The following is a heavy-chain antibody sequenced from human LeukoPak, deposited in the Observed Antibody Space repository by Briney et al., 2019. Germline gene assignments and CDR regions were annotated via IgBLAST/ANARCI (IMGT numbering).Heavy chain of an antibody. V-gene: IGHV3-21*01. CDR1: GLPFSSYT. CDR2: ITGGSNYM. CDR3: ARSVVPAGAWFDP. Sequence: GGSLRLSCAASGLPFSSYTMNWVRQAPGRGLEWVSSITGGSNYMYYRDSVKGRFTISRDNARNSLYLEMNSLRADDTAMYFCARSVVPAGAWFDPWGQGTLDIV. J-gene: IGHJ5*02. D-gene: IGHD2-2*01.